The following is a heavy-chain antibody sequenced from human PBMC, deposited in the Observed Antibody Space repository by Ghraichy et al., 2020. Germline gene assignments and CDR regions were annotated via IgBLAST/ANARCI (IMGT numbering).Heavy chain of an antibody. CDR1: GYSFTSYW. CDR2: IYPGDSST. V-gene: IGHV5-51*01. D-gene: IGHD3-10*01. CDR3: ALTYYYGSGSYYKDAFDI. Sequence: GESLNISCKGSGYSFTSYWIAWVRQMPGKGLEWMGIIYPGDSSTRYSPSFQGQVTISADKSISTAYLQYSSLKASDTAMYYCALTYYYGSGSYYKDAFDIWGQGTMVTVSS. J-gene: IGHJ3*02.